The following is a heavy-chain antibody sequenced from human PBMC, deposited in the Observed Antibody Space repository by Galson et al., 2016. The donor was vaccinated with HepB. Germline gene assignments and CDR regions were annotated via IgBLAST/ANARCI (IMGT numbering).Heavy chain of an antibody. Sequence: SLRLSCAASGFTFSSSTMNWVRQAPGKGLEWAASISSTGKYIYYADSLKGRFTISRDNAKSSLYLQMNSLRAEDTAVYYCARGLIIDYYSNGMDVWGQGTTVTVSS. CDR2: ISSTGKYI. CDR1: GFTFSSST. CDR3: ARGLIIDYYSNGMDV. V-gene: IGHV3-21*01. J-gene: IGHJ6*02. D-gene: IGHD3-10*01.